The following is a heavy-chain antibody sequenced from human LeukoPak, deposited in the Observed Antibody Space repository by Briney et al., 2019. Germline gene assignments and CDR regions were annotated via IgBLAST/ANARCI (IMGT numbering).Heavy chain of an antibody. V-gene: IGHV3-23*01. CDR1: GFTSITYG. D-gene: IGHD3-16*01. J-gene: IGHJ1*01. CDR2: LGGGDAGI. CDR3: AKDDDWGRYKH. Sequence: GGSLRLSCEGSGFTSITYGMSWVRQAPGKGLEWVSTLGGGDAGIYYADSVYDRFTISRDKSKNTLYLQMNSLRAEDTAVYYCAKDDDWGRYKHWGQGTLVTVSS.